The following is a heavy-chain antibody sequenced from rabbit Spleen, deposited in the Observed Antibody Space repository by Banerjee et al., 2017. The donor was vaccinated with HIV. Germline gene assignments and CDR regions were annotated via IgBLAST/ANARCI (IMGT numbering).Heavy chain of an antibody. J-gene: IGHJ4*01. D-gene: IGHD6-1*01. Sequence: QEQLVESGGGLVKPGASLTLTCKAYGFDFSRRYDMCWVRQAPGKGLEWIACIDSGSSGFTYFASWAKGRFTISKPSSTTVTLQMTSLTVADTATYFCARDHVDYDYAFNLWGPGTLVTVS. CDR1: GFDFSRRYD. CDR2: IDSGSSGFT. V-gene: IGHV1S45*01. CDR3: ARDHVDYDYAFNL.